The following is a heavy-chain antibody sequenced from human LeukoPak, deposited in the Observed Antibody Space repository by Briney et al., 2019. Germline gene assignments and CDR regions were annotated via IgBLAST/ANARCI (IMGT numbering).Heavy chain of an antibody. CDR1: GGSISSYH. CDR2: IYYSGST. D-gene: IGHD1-14*01. V-gene: IGHV4-59*01. J-gene: IGHJ6*03. CDR3: ARGHRPWDYMDV. Sequence: PSETLSLTCTVSGGSISSYHWSWIRQPPGKGLEWIGYIYYSGSTNYNPSLKSRVTISVDTSKNQFSLKLSSVTAADTAVYYCARGHRPWDYMDVWGKGTTVTVSS.